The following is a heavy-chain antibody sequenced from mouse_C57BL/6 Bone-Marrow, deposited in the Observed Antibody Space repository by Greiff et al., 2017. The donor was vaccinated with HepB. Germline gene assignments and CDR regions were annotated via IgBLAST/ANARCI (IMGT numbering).Heavy chain of an antibody. CDR1: GFTFSDFY. V-gene: IGHV7-1*01. Sequence: EVKLMESGGGLVQSGRSLRLSCATSGFTFSDFYMEWVRQAPGKGLEWIAASRNKANDYTTEYSASVKGRFIVSRDTSQSILYLQMNALRAEDTAIYYCARDSLWGAMDYWGQGTSVTVSS. J-gene: IGHJ4*01. CDR3: ARDSLWGAMDY. D-gene: IGHD1-1*02. CDR2: SRNKANDYTT.